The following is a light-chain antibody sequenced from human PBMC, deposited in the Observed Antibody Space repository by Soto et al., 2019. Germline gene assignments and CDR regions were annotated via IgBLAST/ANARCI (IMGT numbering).Light chain of an antibody. J-gene: IGKJ1*01. V-gene: IGKV3-20*01. CDR2: GAS. CDR3: QQYGSSPGT. CDR1: QSVSSSY. Sequence: EIVLTQSPGTLPWSPGERATLSCRASQSVSSSYLAWYQRKPGQAPRLLIYGASSRATGIPDRFSGSGSGTDFTHTISRLEPEDLAVYYCQQYGSSPGTFGQGTKVEIK.